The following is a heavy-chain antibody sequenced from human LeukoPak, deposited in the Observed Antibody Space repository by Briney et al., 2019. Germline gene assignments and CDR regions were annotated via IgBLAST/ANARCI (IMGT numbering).Heavy chain of an antibody. V-gene: IGHV4-39*02. CDR2: IYYSGST. CDR1: GGSISSGTYY. D-gene: IGHD3-3*01. CDR3: ARDLLAWGGSPSNI. Sequence: SETLSLTCTVSGGSISSGTYYWGWIRQPPGKGLEWIGSIYYSGSTYYNPSLKSRVTISVYTSKNQFSLKLSSVTAADTAVYYCARDLLAWGGSPSNIWGQGTMVTVSS. J-gene: IGHJ3*02.